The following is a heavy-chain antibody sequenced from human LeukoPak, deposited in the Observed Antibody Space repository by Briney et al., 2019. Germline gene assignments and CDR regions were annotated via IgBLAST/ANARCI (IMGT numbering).Heavy chain of an antibody. D-gene: IGHD6-19*01. V-gene: IGHV5-51*01. CDR2: IFPYDFDT. J-gene: IGHJ5*02. CDR3: ARSAVTGTFWFDP. CDR1: AYIFPSYW. Sequence: ESLKIPCKGSAYIFPSYWIAWVRPMPGKGLEWMGIIFPYDFDTRYSTSFQGQVTISADTSISTAYLQWNSLKASDTAMYYCARSAVTGTFWFDPWGQGTLVTVSS.